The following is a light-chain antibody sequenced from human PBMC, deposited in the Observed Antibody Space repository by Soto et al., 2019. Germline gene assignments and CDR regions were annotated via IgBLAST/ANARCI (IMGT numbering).Light chain of an antibody. V-gene: IGKV3-15*01. CDR1: QSVSTS. J-gene: IGKJ1*01. CDR3: QQYNNWWT. Sequence: EIVMTQSPATQSVSPGETASLSCRASQSVSTSLAWYQQKPGQAPRLLISGASTRATGVPARFSGSGSETEFTLTISSLQSEDFAVYYCQQYNNWWTFGQGTKVEIK. CDR2: GAS.